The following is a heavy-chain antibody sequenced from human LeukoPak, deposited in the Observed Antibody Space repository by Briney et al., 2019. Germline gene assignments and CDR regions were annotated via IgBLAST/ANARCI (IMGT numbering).Heavy chain of an antibody. CDR2: IYYSGST. CDR3: AKSREGYGMDV. CDR1: GGSISSYY. V-gene: IGHV4-59*08. J-gene: IGHJ6*02. Sequence: PSETLSLTCTVSGGSISSYYWSWIRQPPGKGLEWIGYIYYSGSTNYNPSLKSRVTMSVDTSKNQFSLKLSSVTAADTAVYYRAKSREGYGMDVWGQGTTVTVSS.